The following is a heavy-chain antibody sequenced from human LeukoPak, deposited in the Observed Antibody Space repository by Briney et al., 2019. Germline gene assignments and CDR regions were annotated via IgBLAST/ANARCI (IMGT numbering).Heavy chain of an antibody. V-gene: IGHV1-69*05. CDR3: ARAPPDRSIANWFDP. J-gene: IGHJ5*02. Sequence: SVKLSCKASGGTFSSYAISWVRQAPGQGLEWMGRIIPIFGTANYAQKFQGRVTITTDESTSTAYMELSSLRSEDTAVYYCARAPPDRSIANWFDPWGQGTLVTVSS. D-gene: IGHD3-3*02. CDR2: IIPIFGTA. CDR1: GGTFSSYA.